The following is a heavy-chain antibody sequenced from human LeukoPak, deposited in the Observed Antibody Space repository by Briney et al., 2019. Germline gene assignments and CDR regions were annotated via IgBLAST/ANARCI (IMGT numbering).Heavy chain of an antibody. CDR1: GGTFRGYY. J-gene: IGHJ3*01. Sequence: SETLSLTCAVYGGTFRGYYWNWIRHSPGKGLEWIGEINYSGSSNYNPSLKSRATISVDTSINQFSLKLNSLTAADTAIYYCARGTPRFDSWGQGTMVTVS. CDR2: INYSGSS. CDR3: ARGTPRFDS. V-gene: IGHV4-34*01. D-gene: IGHD2-15*01.